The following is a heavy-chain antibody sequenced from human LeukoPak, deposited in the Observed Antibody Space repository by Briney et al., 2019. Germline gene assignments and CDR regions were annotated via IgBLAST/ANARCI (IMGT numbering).Heavy chain of an antibody. Sequence: SETLSLTCAVYGGSFSGYYWSWIRQPPGKGLEWIGEINHSGSTNYNPSLKSRVTISVDTSKNQFSLKLSSVTAADTAVYYCARVQSSSSRTFDFWGQGTLVTVSS. D-gene: IGHD6-6*01. CDR2: INHSGST. V-gene: IGHV4-34*01. CDR3: ARVQSSSSRTFDF. CDR1: GGSFSGYY. J-gene: IGHJ4*02.